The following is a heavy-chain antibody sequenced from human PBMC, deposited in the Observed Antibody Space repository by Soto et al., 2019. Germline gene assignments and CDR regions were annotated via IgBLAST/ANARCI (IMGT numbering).Heavy chain of an antibody. J-gene: IGHJ4*02. CDR3: ARGKLSDYVWGSYRYHFDS. Sequence: SETLSLTCAVYGGSFSGYYWSWIRQPPGKGLEWIGEINHSGSTNYNPSLKSRVTISVDTSKNQFSLKLSSVTAADTAVYYCARGKLSDYVWGSYRYHFDSWGQGTVVTVSS. CDR2: INHSGST. V-gene: IGHV4-34*01. CDR1: GGSFSGYY. D-gene: IGHD3-16*02.